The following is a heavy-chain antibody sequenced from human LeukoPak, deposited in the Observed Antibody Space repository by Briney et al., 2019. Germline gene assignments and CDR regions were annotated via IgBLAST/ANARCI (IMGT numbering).Heavy chain of an antibody. J-gene: IGHJ4*02. CDR2: IYENGGTT. CDR3: AKEFGSGGDPFDY. V-gene: IGHV3-23*01. CDR1: GFTFRSHA. D-gene: IGHD3-10*01. Sequence: GGSLRVSCVGSGFTFRSHAMSWVRQAPEKGLEFVSGIYENGGTTYYADSVKGRFSISRDNSKNTLYLQMNSLRAEDTAVYYCAKEFGSGGDPFDYWGQGTLVTVSS.